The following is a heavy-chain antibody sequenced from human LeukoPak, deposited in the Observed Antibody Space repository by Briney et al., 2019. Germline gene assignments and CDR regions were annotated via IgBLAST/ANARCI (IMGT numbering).Heavy chain of an antibody. D-gene: IGHD4/OR15-4a*01. CDR3: VRDGATRLEFDY. CDR1: GFTFNNYS. V-gene: IGHV3-21*01. J-gene: IGHJ4*02. Sequence: GGSLSLSCAAPGFTFNNYSMNWVRQAPGKGLEWVSSISAGSTYIHYADSVKGRFTISRDNARNSLFMQMNSLRAEDTAVYYCVRDGATRLEFDYSGQGTLVTVSS. CDR2: ISAGSTYI.